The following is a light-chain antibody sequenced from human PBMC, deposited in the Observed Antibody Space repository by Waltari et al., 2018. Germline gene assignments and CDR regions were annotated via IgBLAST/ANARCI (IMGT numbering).Light chain of an antibody. CDR2: NAS. CDR3: QHRSNWPLT. Sequence: EIVLTQSPAPLSLSPGERATLSCRASQSVSHYLAWYQQKPGQAPRLLIYNASNRATGIPARFSGSGSGTDFTLTISSLEPEDFAVYYCQHRSNWPLTFGGGTKVEIK. CDR1: QSVSHY. J-gene: IGKJ4*01. V-gene: IGKV3-11*01.